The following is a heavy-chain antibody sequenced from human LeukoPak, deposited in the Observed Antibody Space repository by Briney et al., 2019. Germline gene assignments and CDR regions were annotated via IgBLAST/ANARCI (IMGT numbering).Heavy chain of an antibody. V-gene: IGHV3-21*01. J-gene: IGHJ3*02. D-gene: IGHD3-3*01. CDR1: GFTFSSYS. CDR3: ARVFRPSLTVFIIRGAFDI. CDR2: VSTGSNYI. Sequence: GGSLRLSCTASGFTFSSYSLTWVRQAPGKGLEWVSSVSTGSNYIYYADSVKGRFTISRDNDENSLYLQMNSLRVEDTAVYYCARVFRPSLTVFIIRGAFDIWGQGTMVTVSS.